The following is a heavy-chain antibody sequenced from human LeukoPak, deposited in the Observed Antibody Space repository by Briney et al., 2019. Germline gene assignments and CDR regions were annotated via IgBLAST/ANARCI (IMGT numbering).Heavy chain of an antibody. D-gene: IGHD2-15*01. Sequence: GGSLRLSCAASGFTFSSYAMSWVRQAPGKGLEWVSAISGSGGSTYYADSVKGRFTISRDNSKNTLYLQMNSLRAEDTAVYYCAKQTYHCSGDSCYPDIYWGQGTLVTVSS. CDR3: AKQTYHCSGDSCYPDIY. V-gene: IGHV3-23*01. CDR1: GFTFSSYA. J-gene: IGHJ4*02. CDR2: ISGSGGST.